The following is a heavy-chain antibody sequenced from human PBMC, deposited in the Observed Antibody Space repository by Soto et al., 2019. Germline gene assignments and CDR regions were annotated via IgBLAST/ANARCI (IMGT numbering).Heavy chain of an antibody. J-gene: IGHJ4*02. D-gene: IGHD3-10*01. CDR3: AKELDYPRDQFHY. CDR2: MSANGEGI. CDR1: GFTFTYYA. V-gene: IGHV3-23*01. Sequence: EVQLLESGGGLVQPGGSLRLSCTASGFTFTYYAFSWVRQAPGKGLEWVSAMSANGEGIYYADSVRGRFTMSRDKSKNTGFLHTDSMRAEDTAVYYCAKELDYPRDQFHYWGQGTLVTVS.